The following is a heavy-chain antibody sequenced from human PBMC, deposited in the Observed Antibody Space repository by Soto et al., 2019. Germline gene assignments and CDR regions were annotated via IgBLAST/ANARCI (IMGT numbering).Heavy chain of an antibody. V-gene: IGHV1-69*17. CDR3: ARDTHSAGGWFDT. D-gene: IGHD2-15*01. CDR1: GGTSRSFS. Sequence: QVQLVQSGAEVKKPGSSVKVSCKASGGTSRSFSITWVRQAPGQGLEWMGGITPLFGIPNYAQKFQGRLTITADKSTGTAYLDLSSLRSKDTAVYYCARDTHSAGGWFDTWGRGTLVTVSS. J-gene: IGHJ5*02. CDR2: ITPLFGIP.